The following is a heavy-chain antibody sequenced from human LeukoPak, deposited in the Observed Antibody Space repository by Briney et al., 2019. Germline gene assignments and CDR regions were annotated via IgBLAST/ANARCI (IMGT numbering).Heavy chain of an antibody. CDR2: ISGSGGST. CDR1: GFTFSSYA. D-gene: IGHD5-12*01. J-gene: IGHJ4*02. V-gene: IGHV3-23*01. CDR3: AKDTGDIVASFDY. Sequence: QSGGSLRLSCAASGFTFSSYAMSWVRQAPGKGLEWVSAISGSGGSTYYADSVKGRFTISRDNSKNTLYLQTNSLRAEDTAVYYCAKDTGDIVASFDYWGQGTLVTVSS.